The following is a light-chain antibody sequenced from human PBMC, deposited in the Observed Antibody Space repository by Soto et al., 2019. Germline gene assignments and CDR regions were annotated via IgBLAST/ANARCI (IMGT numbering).Light chain of an antibody. J-gene: IGKJ1*01. CDR2: KAS. CDR1: QSISSW. V-gene: IGKV1-5*03. CDR3: QQYNSYGWT. Sequence: DIQMTQSPSTLSASVGDRVTITCRASQSISSWLAWYQQKPGKAPKLLIYKASSLDSGVTSRFSGSLSGTKFTPTISSMQPDDFATYYCQQYNSYGWTFGQGTKVEIK.